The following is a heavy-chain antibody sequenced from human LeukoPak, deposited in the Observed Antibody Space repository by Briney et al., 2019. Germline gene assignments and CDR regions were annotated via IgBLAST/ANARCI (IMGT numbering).Heavy chain of an antibody. CDR3: AKGSNYYDSSGYYYYFDY. D-gene: IGHD3-22*01. Sequence: GRSLRLSCAASGFTFSSYAMSWVRQAPGKGLEWVSAISGSGGSTYYADSVKGRFTISRDNSKNTLYLQMNSLRAEDTAVYYCAKGSNYYDSSGYYYYFDYWGQGTLVTVSS. CDR2: ISGSGGST. V-gene: IGHV3-23*01. J-gene: IGHJ4*02. CDR1: GFTFSSYA.